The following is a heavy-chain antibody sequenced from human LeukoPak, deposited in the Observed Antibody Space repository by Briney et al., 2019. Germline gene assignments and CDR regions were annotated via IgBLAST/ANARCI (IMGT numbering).Heavy chain of an antibody. Sequence: GGSLRLSCLPSGFTFSNAWMSLVSQAPGNGREWVGHIKSKTDGETTSYATPVKGRFTISSDDSKTTLYLQLNSLRAEDTGLYYCPTGWVPESVAFDIWGQGTLVTVSS. D-gene: IGHD1-26*01. CDR3: PTGWVPESVAFDI. CDR1: GFTFSNAW. J-gene: IGHJ4*02. CDR2: IKSKTDGETT. V-gene: IGHV3-15*01.